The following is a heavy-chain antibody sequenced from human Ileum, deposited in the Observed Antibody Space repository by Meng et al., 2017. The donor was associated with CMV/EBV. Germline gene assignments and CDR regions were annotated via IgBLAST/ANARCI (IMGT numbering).Heavy chain of an antibody. CDR1: GGSISSGGFE. V-gene: IGHV4-30-4*01. CDR2: VYYTGST. Sequence: GGSISSGGFEWRWVRQAPGKGMEWIGYVYYTGSTAYNPYLKSRVTLAVDKSKNQFSLKKTSVTGADTAVYYCAGKDGYSSGLFDYWGQGTLVTVSS. D-gene: IGHD5-24*01. J-gene: IGHJ4*02. CDR3: AGKDGYSSGLFDY.